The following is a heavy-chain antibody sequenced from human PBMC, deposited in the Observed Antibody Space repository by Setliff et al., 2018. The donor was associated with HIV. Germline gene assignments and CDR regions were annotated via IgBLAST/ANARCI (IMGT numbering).Heavy chain of an antibody. V-gene: IGHV3-30*02. CDR2: IRYDGNDK. CDR3: AKDPDSSGWYPRLLDY. D-gene: IGHD6-19*01. J-gene: IGHJ4*02. Sequence: PGGSLRLSCAASGFTFTAHGMHWVRQAPGKGLEWIAFIRYDGNDKYYADSVKGRFTISRDNSKNTLYLQMNSLRAEDTAVYYCAKDPDSSGWYPRLLDYWGQGILVTVSS. CDR1: GFTFTAHG.